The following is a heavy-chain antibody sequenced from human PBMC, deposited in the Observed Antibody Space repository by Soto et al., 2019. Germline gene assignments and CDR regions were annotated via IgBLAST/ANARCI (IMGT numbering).Heavy chain of an antibody. V-gene: IGHV3-48*01. J-gene: IGHJ5*02. CDR3: AREDYYDSSGYRYTWFAP. CDR1: GFTFSSYS. CDR2: ISSSSSTI. Sequence: GSLRLSCAASGFTFSSYSMNWVRQAPGKGLEWVSYISSSSSTIYYADSVKGRFTISRDNAKNSLYLQMNSLRAEDTAVYYCAREDYYDSSGYRYTWFAPWGQGTLVTVSP. D-gene: IGHD3-22*01.